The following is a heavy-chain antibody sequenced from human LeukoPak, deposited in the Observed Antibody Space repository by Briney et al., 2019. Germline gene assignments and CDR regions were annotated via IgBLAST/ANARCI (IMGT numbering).Heavy chain of an antibody. V-gene: IGHV4-31*03. J-gene: IGHJ5*02. Sequence: SETLSLTCTVSGGSISSGGYYWSWIRQHPGKGLEWIGYIYYSGSTYYNPSLKSRVTISVDTSKNQFSLKLSSVTAADTAVYXXXXXLGFSWGAGWFDPWGQGTLVTVSS. D-gene: IGHD3-16*01. CDR2: IYYSGST. CDR1: GGSISSGGYY. CDR3: XXXLGFSWGAGWFDP.